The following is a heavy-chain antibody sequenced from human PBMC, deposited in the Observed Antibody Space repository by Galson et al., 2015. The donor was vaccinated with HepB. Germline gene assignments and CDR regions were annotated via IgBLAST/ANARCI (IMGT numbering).Heavy chain of an antibody. V-gene: IGHV1-18*01. CDR1: GYTFTSYG. CDR3: AGGPYCSSTSCYTGAFDI. CDR2: ISAYNGNT. Sequence: SVKVSCKASGYTFTSYGISWVRQAPGQGLEWMGWISAYNGNTNYAQKLQGRVTMTTDTSTSTAYMELRSLRSDDTAVYYCAGGPYCSSTSCYTGAFDIWGQGTMVTVSS. D-gene: IGHD2-2*02. J-gene: IGHJ3*02.